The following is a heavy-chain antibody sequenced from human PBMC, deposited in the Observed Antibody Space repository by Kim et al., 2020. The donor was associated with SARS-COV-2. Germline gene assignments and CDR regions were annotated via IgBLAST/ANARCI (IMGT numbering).Heavy chain of an antibody. J-gene: IGHJ4*01. CDR1: GFMFSRFG. CDR2: ISDDGGIT. D-gene: IGHD3-16*01. V-gene: IGHV3-30*18. Sequence: GGSLRLSCEASGFMFSRFGMHWVRQAPGEGLQWVAVISDDGGITQYADSVKGRFTVSRDNSKTTLHLQMNSLRTEDTGKYYCAKVKSLGGGRYRPSFDN. CDR3: AKVKSLGGGRYRPSFDN.